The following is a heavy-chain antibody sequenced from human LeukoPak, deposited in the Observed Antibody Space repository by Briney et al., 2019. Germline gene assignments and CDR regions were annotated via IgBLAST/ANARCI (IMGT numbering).Heavy chain of an antibody. Sequence: SETLSLTCIVPGGSIGSSSYYWAWIRQSPGKGLEWIGTFSSGGSAYYNPSLTSRVSISKDTSDNQFSLRLYSVTAADTAVYYCARKQTGTMYDVWGQGTQVTVSS. CDR1: GGSIGSSSYY. V-gene: IGHV4-39*07. D-gene: IGHD1-7*01. CDR2: FSSGGSA. CDR3: ARKQTGTMYDV. J-gene: IGHJ4*02.